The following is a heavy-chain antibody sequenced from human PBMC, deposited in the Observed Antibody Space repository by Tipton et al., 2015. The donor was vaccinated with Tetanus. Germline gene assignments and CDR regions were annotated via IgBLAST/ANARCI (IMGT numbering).Heavy chain of an antibody. CDR1: GGSISSTDYY. CDR2: MYHSAQA. D-gene: IGHD5-12*01. J-gene: IGHJ5*02. V-gene: IGHV4-30-4*01. CDR3: ARYSIVATSNNCFDP. Sequence: TLSLTCSVSGGSISSTDYYWSWIRQPPGKGLEWIGFMYHSAQAYYNSSLKSRVVILVDTSKNQFSLKLSSVTAADTAVYYCARYSIVATSNNCFDPWGQGTLVTVSS.